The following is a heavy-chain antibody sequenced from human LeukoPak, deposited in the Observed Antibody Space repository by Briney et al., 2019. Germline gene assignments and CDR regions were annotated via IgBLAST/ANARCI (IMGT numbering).Heavy chain of an antibody. Sequence: SVKVSCKASGGTFSSYAISWVRQAPGQGLDWMGRIIPILGIANYAQKFQGRVTITADKSTSTAYVELSSLRSEDTAVYYCARALGYCSGGSCYGDDYWGQGTLVTVSS. D-gene: IGHD2-15*01. J-gene: IGHJ4*02. CDR2: IIPILGIA. V-gene: IGHV1-69*04. CDR1: GGTFSSYA. CDR3: ARALGYCSGGSCYGDDY.